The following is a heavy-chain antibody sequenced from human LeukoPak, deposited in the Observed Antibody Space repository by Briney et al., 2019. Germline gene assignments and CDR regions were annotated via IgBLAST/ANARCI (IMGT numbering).Heavy chain of an antibody. CDR2: ISSSGSTI. V-gene: IGHV3-48*03. J-gene: IGHJ4*02. CDR3: ARQELLGVFDY. Sequence: QPGRSLRLSCAASGFTFSSYEMNWVRQAPAKGLEWVSYISSSGSTIYYADSVKGRFTISRDNAKNSLYLQMNSLRAEDTAVYYCARQELLGVFDYWGQGTLVTVSS. D-gene: IGHD1-26*01. CDR1: GFTFSSYE.